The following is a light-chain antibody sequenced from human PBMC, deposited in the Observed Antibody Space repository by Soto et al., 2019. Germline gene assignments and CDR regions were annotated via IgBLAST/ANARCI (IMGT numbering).Light chain of an antibody. CDR3: QQSYSTPLT. Sequence: DIQMTQSPSSLSASVGDRVTITCRASQSISSYLNWYQQKPGKAPKLLIHAASSLQSGVPSRFSGSGSGTDFTLTISCLQPEDFATYYCQQSYSTPLTFGGGTKVEIK. J-gene: IGKJ4*01. CDR2: AAS. V-gene: IGKV1-39*01. CDR1: QSISSY.